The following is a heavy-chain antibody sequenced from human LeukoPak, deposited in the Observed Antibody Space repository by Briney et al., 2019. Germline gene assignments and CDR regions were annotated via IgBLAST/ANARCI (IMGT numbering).Heavy chain of an antibody. CDR2: INSDGSST. J-gene: IGHJ5*02. V-gene: IGHV3-74*01. Sequence: GGSLRLSCAASGFTFSSYWMHWVRQAPGKGLVWVSRINSDGSSTSYADSVKGRFTISRDNAKNTLYLQMNSPRAEDTAVYYCARGGYCSGGSCYANWFDPWGQGTLVTVSS. CDR1: GFTFSSYW. CDR3: ARGGYCSGGSCYANWFDP. D-gene: IGHD2-15*01.